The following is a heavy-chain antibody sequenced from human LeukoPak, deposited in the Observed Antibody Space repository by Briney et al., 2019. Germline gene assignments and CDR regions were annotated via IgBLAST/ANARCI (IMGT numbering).Heavy chain of an antibody. CDR2: IYTSGGT. V-gene: IGHV4-4*07. CDR3: GRVALHYFDTSGYFSDF. Sequence: SETLSLTCTVSGGSISSYDWGWIRQPAGKGLEWIGRIYTSGGTNYNPSPESGRTMTVDAYQKKFFLRLKSVTSADTTALYCGRVALHYFDTSGYFSDFWGQGPLVTVSS. J-gene: IGHJ4*02. CDR1: GGSISSYD. D-gene: IGHD3-22*01.